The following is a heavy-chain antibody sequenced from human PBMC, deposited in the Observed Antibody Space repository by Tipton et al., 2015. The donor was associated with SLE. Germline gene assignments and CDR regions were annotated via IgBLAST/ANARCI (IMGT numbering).Heavy chain of an antibody. CDR1: GGSISSHY. CDR2: IYTSGST. V-gene: IGHV4-4*07. D-gene: IGHD3-3*01. CDR3: ARGVLRFSYYFDY. J-gene: IGHJ4*02. Sequence: TLSLTCTVSGGSISSHYWSWIRQPAGKGLEWIGRIYTSGSTNYNPSLKSRVTMSVDTSKNQFSLKLSSVTAADTAVYYCARGVLRFSYYFDYWGQGTLVTVSS.